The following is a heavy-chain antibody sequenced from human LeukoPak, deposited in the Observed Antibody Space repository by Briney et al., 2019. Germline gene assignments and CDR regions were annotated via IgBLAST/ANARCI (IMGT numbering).Heavy chain of an antibody. J-gene: IGHJ4*02. Sequence: NPGGSLRLSCAASGFTFSSYSMNWVRQAPGKGLEWVSSISSSSSYIYYADSVKGRFTISRDNAKNSLYLQMNSLRAEDTAVYYCARGPEGAAAAGNDPFDYWGQGTLVTVSS. V-gene: IGHV3-21*01. CDR2: ISSSSSYI. CDR3: ARGPEGAAAAGNDPFDY. CDR1: GFTFSSYS. D-gene: IGHD6-13*01.